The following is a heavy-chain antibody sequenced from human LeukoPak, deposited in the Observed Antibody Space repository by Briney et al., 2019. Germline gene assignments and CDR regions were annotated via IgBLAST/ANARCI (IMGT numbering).Heavy chain of an antibody. CDR1: GFTFSSYA. Sequence: GRSLRLSCAASGFTFSSYAMHWVRQAPGKGLEWVAVISYDGSNKYYADSVKGRFTNSRDNSKNTLYLKMNSLRAEETAVYYCARGLAPRRLYYYDSSGYLDYWGEGTLVTVSS. CDR2: ISYDGSNK. J-gene: IGHJ4*02. D-gene: IGHD3-22*01. V-gene: IGHV3-30-3*01. CDR3: ARGLAPRRLYYYDSSGYLDY.